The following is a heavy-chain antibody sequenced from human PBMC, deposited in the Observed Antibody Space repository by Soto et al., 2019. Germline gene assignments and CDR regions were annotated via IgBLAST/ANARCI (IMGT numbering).Heavy chain of an antibody. CDR1: GGSVSSGSYY. Sequence: SETLSLTCTVSGGSVSSGSYYWSWVRQPSGKGLEWIGEISHSGNTNYNPSLKSRVTISVDKSKSQFSLRLTSVTAADTAVYFCARGNPFYFWTPDAFDFWGRGTLVTVSS. D-gene: IGHD3-16*01. J-gene: IGHJ3*01. V-gene: IGHV4-39*07. CDR3: ARGNPFYFWTPDAFDF. CDR2: ISHSGNT.